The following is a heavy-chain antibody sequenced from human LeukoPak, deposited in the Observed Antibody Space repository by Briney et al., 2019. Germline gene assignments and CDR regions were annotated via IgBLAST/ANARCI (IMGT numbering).Heavy chain of an antibody. CDR3: AKRRSSGWYVGFIDY. D-gene: IGHD6-19*01. CDR1: GFTFSSYA. J-gene: IGHJ4*02. Sequence: GGSLRLSCAASGFTFSSYAMSWVRQAPRKGLEWVSVISAGDGEIFYADSVKGRFTISRDNSENTMYLQMNSLRVEDTAVYYCAKRRSSGWYVGFIDYWGQGTLVTVSS. V-gene: IGHV3-23*01. CDR2: ISAGDGEI.